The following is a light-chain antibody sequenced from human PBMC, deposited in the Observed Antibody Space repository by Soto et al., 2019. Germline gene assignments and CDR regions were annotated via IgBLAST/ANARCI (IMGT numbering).Light chain of an antibody. CDR3: QQYNDWPPKK. CDR2: DAS. CDR1: QSVSSY. Sequence: EIVLTQPPATLSLSPGERATLSCRASQSVSSYLAWYQQKPGQAPRLLIYDASNRATGIPARFSGSGSGTEFTLTISSLQSEDFAVYYCQQYNDWPPKKFGQGTKV. V-gene: IGKV3-11*01. J-gene: IGKJ1*01.